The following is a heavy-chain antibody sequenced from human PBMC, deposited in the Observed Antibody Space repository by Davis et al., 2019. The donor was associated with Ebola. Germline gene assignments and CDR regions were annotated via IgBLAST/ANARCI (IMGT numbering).Heavy chain of an antibody. Sequence: GESLKISCTASGYSFTRNWISWVRHLPGKGLAWMGIIYPGDSDTSYSPSFQGQVTISADKSISTAYLQWSSLKASDTAMEYCARPSPTRGWCWGQGTLVTVSS. CDR3: ARPSPTRGWC. J-gene: IGHJ4*02. V-gene: IGHV5-51*01. CDR2: IYPGDSDT. CDR1: GYSFTRNW. D-gene: IGHD2-21*01.